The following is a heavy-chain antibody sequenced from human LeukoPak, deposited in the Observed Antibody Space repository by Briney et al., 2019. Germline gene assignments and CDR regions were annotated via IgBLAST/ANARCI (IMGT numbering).Heavy chain of an antibody. CDR3: ASENSRLYYFDY. D-gene: IGHD6-13*01. Sequence: GGSLRLSCAASGFTFSSYSMNWVRQAPGKGLEWVSSISSSSSYIYYADSVKGRFTISRDNAKNSLYLQMNSLRAEDTAVYYCASENSRLYYFDYWGQGTLVTVSS. V-gene: IGHV3-21*01. CDR2: ISSSSSYI. J-gene: IGHJ4*02. CDR1: GFTFSSYS.